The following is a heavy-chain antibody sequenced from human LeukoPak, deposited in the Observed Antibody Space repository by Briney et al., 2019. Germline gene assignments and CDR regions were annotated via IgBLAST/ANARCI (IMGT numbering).Heavy chain of an antibody. CDR2: IYYSGST. V-gene: IGHV4-59*01. Sequence: SETLSLTCTVSGGSISSYYWSWIRQPPGKGLEWIGYIYYSGSTNYNPSLKSRVTISVDTSKNQFSLKLSSVTAADTAVYYCARGVVADDYWGQGTLVIVSS. CDR1: GGSISSYY. CDR3: ARGVVADDY. D-gene: IGHD3-10*01. J-gene: IGHJ4*02.